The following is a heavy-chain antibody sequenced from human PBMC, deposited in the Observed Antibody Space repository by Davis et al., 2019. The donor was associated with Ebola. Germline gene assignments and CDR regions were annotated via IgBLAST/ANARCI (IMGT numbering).Heavy chain of an antibody. D-gene: IGHD1-26*01. CDR2: IRHDGTDK. Sequence: GGSLKISCTSSTVTFSGFGMHWVRQAPGKGLEWAAFIRHDGTDKFYADSVAGRFTISRDISKNTLYLHMNSLKPEDTAVYYCARGNSGSYFWGQGTLVTVSS. CDR3: ARGNSGSYF. J-gene: IGHJ4*02. V-gene: IGHV3-30*02. CDR1: TVTFSGFG.